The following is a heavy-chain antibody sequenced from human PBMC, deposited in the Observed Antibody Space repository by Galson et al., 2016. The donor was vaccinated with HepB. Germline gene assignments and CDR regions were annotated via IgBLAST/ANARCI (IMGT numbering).Heavy chain of an antibody. J-gene: IGHJ4*02. CDR1: GFSFSSYA. CDR3: ARGYYDNSFDY. Sequence: SLRLSCAASGFSFSSYAMHWVRQAPGKGLEWVSFIGGFSSPVYYADSVKGRFTISRDNDRTSLYLQMSSLRDEDTAVYYCARGYYDNSFDYLGQGALVTVSS. CDR2: IGGFSSPV. D-gene: IGHD3-9*01. V-gene: IGHV3-48*02.